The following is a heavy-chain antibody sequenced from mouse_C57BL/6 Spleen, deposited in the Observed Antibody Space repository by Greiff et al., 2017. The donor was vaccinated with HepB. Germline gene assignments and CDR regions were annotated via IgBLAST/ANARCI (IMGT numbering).Heavy chain of an antibody. V-gene: IGHV1-63*01. CDR3: ARYRGSSGYPFHY. CDR1: GYTFTNYW. Sequence: QVQLQQSGAELVRPGTSVKMSCKASGYTFTNYWIGWAKQRPGHGLEWIGDIYPGGGYTNYNEKFKGKATLTADKSSSTAYMQFSSLTSEDSAIYYCARYRGSSGYPFHYWGQGTTLTVSS. CDR2: IYPGGGYT. D-gene: IGHD3-2*02. J-gene: IGHJ2*01.